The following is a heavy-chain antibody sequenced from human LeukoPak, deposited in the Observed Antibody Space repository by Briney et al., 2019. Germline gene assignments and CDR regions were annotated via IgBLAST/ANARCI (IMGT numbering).Heavy chain of an antibody. CDR1: GGSISSGGYY. V-gene: IGHV4-31*03. Sequence: SQTLSLTHTVSGGSISSGGYYWSWIRQHPGKGLEWIGYIYYSGSTYYNPSLKSRVTISVDTSKNQFSLKLSSVTAADTAVYYCARGVTGYITNPDFDYWGQGTLVTVSS. D-gene: IGHD1-14*01. CDR3: ARGVTGYITNPDFDY. CDR2: IYYSGST. J-gene: IGHJ4*02.